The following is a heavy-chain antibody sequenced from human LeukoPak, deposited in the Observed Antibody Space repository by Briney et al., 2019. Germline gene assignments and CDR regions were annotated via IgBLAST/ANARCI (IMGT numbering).Heavy chain of an antibody. J-gene: IGHJ4*02. CDR1: GFTVSSNY. V-gene: IGHV3-53*01. CDR2: IYSGGST. CDR3: AREGYDFWSGYYEHFDY. D-gene: IGHD3-3*01. Sequence: GGSLRLSCAASGFTVSSNYVSWVRQAPGKGLEWVSVIYSGGSTYYADSVKGRFTISRDNSKNTLYLQMNSLRAEDTAVYYCAREGYDFWSGYYEHFDYWGQGTLVTVSS.